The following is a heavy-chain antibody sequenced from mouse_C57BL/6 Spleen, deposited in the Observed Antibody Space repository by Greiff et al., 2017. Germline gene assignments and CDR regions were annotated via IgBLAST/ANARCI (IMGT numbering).Heavy chain of an antibody. CDR3: ARLNGYYFYAMDY. CDR2: INPNYGTT. CDR1: GYSFTDYN. V-gene: IGHV1-39*01. Sequence: VQLQQSGPELVKPGASVKISCKASGYSFTDYNMNWVKQSNGKRLAWIGVINPNYGTTSYNQKLQGKATLTLDQSSSPAYMQLNSLTSEDSAVYYCARLNGYYFYAMDYWGQGTSVTVSS. D-gene: IGHD2-3*01. J-gene: IGHJ4*01.